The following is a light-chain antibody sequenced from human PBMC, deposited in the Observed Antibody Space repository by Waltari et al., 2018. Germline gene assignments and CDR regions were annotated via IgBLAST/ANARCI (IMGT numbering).Light chain of an antibody. Sequence: QSALTQPASVSGSPGQSLTLSCTGTSNDVGIYNFVSRYQQHPGKAPKLMIYEVNKRPSGVSTRFSGSKSGNTASLTISGLQAEDEADYYCCSYAGSSTYVVFGGGTKLTVL. CDR2: EVN. J-gene: IGLJ2*01. CDR3: CSYAGSSTYVV. CDR1: SNDVGIYNF. V-gene: IGLV2-23*02.